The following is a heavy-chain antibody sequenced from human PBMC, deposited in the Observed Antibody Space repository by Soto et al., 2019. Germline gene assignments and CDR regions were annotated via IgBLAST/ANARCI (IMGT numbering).Heavy chain of an antibody. J-gene: IGHJ6*02. Sequence: QVQLQESGPGLVKPSETLSLTCTVSGGSISSYYWSWIRQPPGKGLEWIGYIYYSGSTNYNPSLKSRVTISVDTSKNQFSLKLSSVTAADTAVYYWARERIAAVGMDVWGQGTTVTVSS. CDR2: IYYSGST. V-gene: IGHV4-59*01. D-gene: IGHD6-13*01. CDR3: ARERIAAVGMDV. CDR1: GGSISSYY.